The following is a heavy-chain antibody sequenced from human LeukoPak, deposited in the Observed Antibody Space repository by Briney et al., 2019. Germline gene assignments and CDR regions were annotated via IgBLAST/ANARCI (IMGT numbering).Heavy chain of an antibody. CDR2: INPNSGGT. Sequence: ASVKVSCKASGYTFTGYYIHWVRPAPGQGLEWMGWINPNSGGTNYPQKFQGRVTLTRDTSISTAYMELSRLRSDDTAVYYCARAVYSSGWYDYWGQETLVTVSS. CDR1: GYTFTGYY. V-gene: IGHV1-2*02. CDR3: ARAVYSSGWYDY. D-gene: IGHD6-19*01. J-gene: IGHJ4*02.